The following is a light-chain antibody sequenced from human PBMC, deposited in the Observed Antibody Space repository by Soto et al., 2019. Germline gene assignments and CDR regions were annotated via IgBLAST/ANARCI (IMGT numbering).Light chain of an antibody. CDR2: TTS. CDR1: QSVSKS. Sequence: ESVLTQSPATLSLSPGERATLSCRASQSVSKSLAWYQQKPGQAPRLLIYTTSNRATGIPARFSGSGSRTDFTLTISSLEPEDFAVYYCQQGNNWPIFTFGPGTKVDIK. CDR3: QQGNNWPIFT. J-gene: IGKJ3*01. V-gene: IGKV3-11*01.